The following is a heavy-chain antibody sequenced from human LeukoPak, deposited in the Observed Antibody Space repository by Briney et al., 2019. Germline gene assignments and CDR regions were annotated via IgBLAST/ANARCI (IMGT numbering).Heavy chain of an antibody. V-gene: IGHV5-51*01. Sequence: GESLKISCKGLGYNFSTYWNAWVRQRPGKGLEWMGITHPGGSETRYDPSFQGQVTISADRSTSTAYLQWSSLRASDTAMYYCARASRDGYNQNFDHWGQGTLVTVSS. CDR2: THPGGSET. CDR1: GYNFSTYW. CDR3: ARASRDGYNQNFDH. D-gene: IGHD5-24*01. J-gene: IGHJ4*02.